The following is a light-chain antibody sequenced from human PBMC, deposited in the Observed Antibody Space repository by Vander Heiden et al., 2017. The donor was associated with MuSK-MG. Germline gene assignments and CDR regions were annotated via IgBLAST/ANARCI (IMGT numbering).Light chain of an antibody. Sequence: DIQMTQSPSSLSASVGDRVTITCRASQGISNSLAWYQQKPGKAPKLLLYGASTWESGVPYRFSGSGSGTDYTLTSSSLQPEDFATYYWQQDYSTLLFGHGTKVDIK. CDR2: GAS. CDR1: QGISNS. J-gene: IGKJ3*01. CDR3: QQDYSTLL. V-gene: IGKV1-NL1*01.